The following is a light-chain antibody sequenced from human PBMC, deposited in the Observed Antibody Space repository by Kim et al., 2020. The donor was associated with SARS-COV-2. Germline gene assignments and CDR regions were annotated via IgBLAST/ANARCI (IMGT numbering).Light chain of an antibody. J-gene: IGLJ1*01. V-gene: IGLV1-44*01. Sequence: GQRVHIPCSGSRSNIGSNHVNWDQQLPGTAPNPLIYSNNQRPSGVPARFSGSKSGTSASLPISGLQSEDEAAYYFAAWDDSLNGYVFGTGTKVTVL. CDR2: SNN. CDR3: AAWDDSLNGYV. CDR1: RSNIGSNH.